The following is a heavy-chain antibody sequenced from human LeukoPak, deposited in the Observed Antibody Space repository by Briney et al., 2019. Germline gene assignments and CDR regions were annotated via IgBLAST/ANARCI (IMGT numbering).Heavy chain of an antibody. D-gene: IGHD1-26*01. CDR3: AREGGSYRFDY. Sequence: ASVKVSCKASGYTFTNYQMHWVRQAPGQGLEWMGWISAYNGNTNYAQKLQGRVTMTTDTSTSTAYMELRSLRSDDTAVYYCAREGGSYRFDYWGQGTLVTVSS. J-gene: IGHJ4*02. V-gene: IGHV1-18*04. CDR1: GYTFTNYQ. CDR2: ISAYNGNT.